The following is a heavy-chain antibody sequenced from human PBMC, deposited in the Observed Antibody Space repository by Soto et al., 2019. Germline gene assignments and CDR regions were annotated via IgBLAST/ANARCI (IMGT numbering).Heavy chain of an antibody. J-gene: IGHJ3*02. CDR3: ARRITVAAYAFDI. CDR1: GFTFSNFW. D-gene: IGHD6-19*01. CDR2: IKDDGSGT. Sequence: PGGSLRLSCAASGFTFSNFWMHWVRQAPGKGLVWVSRIKDDGSGTTYADSVKGRFTISRDNAKNTLYLQMNSLTAEDTAVYFCARRITVAAYAFDIWGGGTMGTVSS. V-gene: IGHV3-74*01.